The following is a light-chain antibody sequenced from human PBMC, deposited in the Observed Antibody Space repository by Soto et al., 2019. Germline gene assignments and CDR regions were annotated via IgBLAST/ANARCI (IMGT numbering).Light chain of an antibody. V-gene: IGLV2-14*01. Sequence: QSVLTQPASVSGSPGQSITISCTGTSSDVGGYNYVSWYQQHPGKAPKLMIYDVSNRPSGVSNRFSGSKSGNTASLTISGLQAEDEAYYYCSSYTSSSTYVFGTETKVTVL. CDR1: SSDVGGYNY. CDR2: DVS. CDR3: SSYTSSSTYV. J-gene: IGLJ1*01.